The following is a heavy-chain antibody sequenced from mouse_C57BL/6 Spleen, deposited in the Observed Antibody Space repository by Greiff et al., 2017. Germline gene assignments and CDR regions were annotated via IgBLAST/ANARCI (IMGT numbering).Heavy chain of an antibody. CDR2: INPNNGGT. CDR1: GYTFTDYY. CDR3: ARDDGSSDD. Sequence: EVQLQQSGPELVKPGASVKISCKASGYTFTDYYMHWVKQSHGKGLEWIGDINPNNGGTGYNQKFKGKATLTVDKSSSTAYMELRSLTSEDAAVYYCARDDGSSDDWGQGTTLTAAS. V-gene: IGHV1-26*01. J-gene: IGHJ2*01. D-gene: IGHD2-3*01.